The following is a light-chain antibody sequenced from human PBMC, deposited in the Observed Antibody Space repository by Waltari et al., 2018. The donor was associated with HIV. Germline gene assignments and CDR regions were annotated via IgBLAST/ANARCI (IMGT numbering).Light chain of an antibody. CDR3: CSYAGSESSEV. CDR2: DVT. V-gene: IGLV2-23*02. Sequence: QSALTQPASVSGSPGQSITIPCTGTSSNIGANNYVPWYQQHPGKAPKLIIYDVTKRPSGVSNRFSGSKSGNTASLTISGLQAEDEADYHCCSYAGSESSEVFGGGTKLTVL. J-gene: IGLJ2*01. CDR1: SSNIGANNY.